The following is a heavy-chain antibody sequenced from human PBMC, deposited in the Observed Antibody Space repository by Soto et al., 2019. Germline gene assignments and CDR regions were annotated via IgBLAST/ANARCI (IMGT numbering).Heavy chain of an antibody. V-gene: IGHV3-15*01. CDR2: IKSKTDGGTT. Sequence: GGSLRLSCAASGFTFSNAWMSWVRQAPGKGLEWVGRIKSKTDGGTTDYAAPVKGRFTISRDDSKNTLYLQMNSLKTEDTAVYFCTTDLPWYSSSWYQEGYFDYWGQGTLVTVS. CDR3: TTDLPWYSSSWYQEGYFDY. J-gene: IGHJ4*02. D-gene: IGHD6-13*01. CDR1: GFTFSNAW.